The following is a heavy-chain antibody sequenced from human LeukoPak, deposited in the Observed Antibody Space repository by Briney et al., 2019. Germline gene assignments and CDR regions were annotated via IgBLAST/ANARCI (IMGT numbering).Heavy chain of an antibody. J-gene: IGHJ4*02. V-gene: IGHV3-21*01. D-gene: IGHD3-22*01. Sequence: GESLKISCAASGFTFSSYSMNWVRQAPGKGLEWVSSISSSSSYIYYADSVKGRFTISRDNAKNSLYLQMNSLRAEDTAVYYCARGGGDYYDSSELDYWGQGTLVTVSS. CDR1: GFTFSSYS. CDR2: ISSSSSYI. CDR3: ARGGGDYYDSSELDY.